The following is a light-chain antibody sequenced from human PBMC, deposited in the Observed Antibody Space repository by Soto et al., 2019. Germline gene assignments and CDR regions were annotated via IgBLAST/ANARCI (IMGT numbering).Light chain of an antibody. CDR1: SSDVGGYNH. V-gene: IGLV2-14*01. J-gene: IGLJ1*01. CDR3: SSYTSISTQV. Sequence: QSVLTQPASVSGSPGQSITISCTGTSSDVGGYNHVSWYQQHPGKAPKLMIYEVTNRPSGVSNRFSGSKSGNTASLTISGLQAEDEADYYCSSYTSISTQVFGTGTKVTVL. CDR2: EVT.